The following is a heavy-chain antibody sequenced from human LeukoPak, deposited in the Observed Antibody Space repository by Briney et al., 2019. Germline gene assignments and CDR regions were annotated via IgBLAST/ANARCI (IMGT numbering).Heavy chain of an antibody. CDR3: AKDVGGTNFHYMDV. CDR2: ISGSGGST. V-gene: IGHV3-23*01. Sequence: GGSLRLSCAASGLTFSSYAMMWLRQAPGKGLEWVSAISGSGGSTYYADSVKGRFTISRDNSKNTLYLQMNSLRAEDTAVYYCAKDVGGTNFHYMDVWGKGTTVIVSS. CDR1: GLTFSSYA. J-gene: IGHJ6*03. D-gene: IGHD1-26*01.